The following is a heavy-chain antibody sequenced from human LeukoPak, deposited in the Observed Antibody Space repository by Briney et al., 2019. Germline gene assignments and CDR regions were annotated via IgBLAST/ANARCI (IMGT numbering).Heavy chain of an antibody. CDR2: ISAYNGNT. V-gene: IGHV1-18*01. J-gene: IGHJ4*02. D-gene: IGHD2-2*03. Sequence: ASVKVSCKASGYTFTSYGISWVRQAPGQGLEWMGWISAYNGNTNYAQKLQGRVTMTTDTSTSTAYMELRSLRSDDTAVYYCARDLVGYCSSTSCYDVRGGYWGQGILVTVSS. CDR3: ARDLVGYCSSTSCYDVRGGY. CDR1: GYTFTSYG.